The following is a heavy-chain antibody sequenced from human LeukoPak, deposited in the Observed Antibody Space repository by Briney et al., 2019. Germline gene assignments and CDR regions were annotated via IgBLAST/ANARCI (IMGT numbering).Heavy chain of an antibody. CDR2: ISSNGGST. D-gene: IGHD1-20*01. CDR1: GXTFSSYG. J-gene: IGHJ4*02. CDR3: VKEGHNWELFDY. Sequence: PGGSLRLSCSASGXTFSSYGMHWVRQAPGKGREYVSAISSNGGSTHYADSVKGRFTISRDNSENTVYLQMSSLRVEDTAVYYCVKEGHNWELFDYWGQGTIVTVSS. V-gene: IGHV3-64D*09.